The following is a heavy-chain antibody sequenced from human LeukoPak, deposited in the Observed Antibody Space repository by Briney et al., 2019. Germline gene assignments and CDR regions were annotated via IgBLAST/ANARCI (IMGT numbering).Heavy chain of an antibody. CDR1: GYTFTSYD. CDR3: EKSNGDTYYDFWSGYLGNSYYYYMDV. Sequence: GASVKVSCKASGYTFTSYDINWVRHATGQGLEWMGWMNPNSGNTGYAQKFQGRVTMTRTTSISRAYMELRSLRSEDTAVYYCEKSNGDTYYDFWSGYLGNSYYYYMDVWPKGPTVRVSS. D-gene: IGHD3-3*01. V-gene: IGHV1-8*01. CDR2: MNPNSGNT. J-gene: IGHJ6*03.